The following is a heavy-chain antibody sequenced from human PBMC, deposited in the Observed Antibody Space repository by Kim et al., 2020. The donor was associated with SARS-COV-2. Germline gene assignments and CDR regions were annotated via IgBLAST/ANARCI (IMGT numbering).Heavy chain of an antibody. Sequence: GGSLRLSCAASGFTFDDYAMHWVRQAPGKGLEWVSGISWNSGSIGDADSVKGRFTISRDNAKNSLYLQMNSPRAEDTALYYCAKDLGITGTTSAFDILV. D-gene: IGHD1-7*01. CDR3: AKDLGITGTTSAFDI. J-gene: IGHJ3*02. V-gene: IGHV3-9*01. CDR1: GFTFDDYA. CDR2: ISWNSGSI.